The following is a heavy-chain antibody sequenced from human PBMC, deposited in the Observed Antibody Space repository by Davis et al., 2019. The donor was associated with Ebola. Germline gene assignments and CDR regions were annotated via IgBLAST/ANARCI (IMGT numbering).Heavy chain of an antibody. V-gene: IGHV4-39*07. CDR1: GGSISSSSYY. J-gene: IGHJ4*02. D-gene: IGHD2-15*01. Sequence: SETLSLTCTVSGGSISSSSYYWSWIRQPPGKGLEWIGEINHSGSTNYNPSLKSRVTISVDTSKNQFSLKLSSVTAADTAVYYCARGRGVVAATVRFDYWGQGTLVTVSS. CDR3: ARGRGVVAATVRFDY. CDR2: INHSGST.